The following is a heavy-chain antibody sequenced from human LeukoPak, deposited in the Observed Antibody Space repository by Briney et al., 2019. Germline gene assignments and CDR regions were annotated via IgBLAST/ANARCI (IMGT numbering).Heavy chain of an antibody. CDR3: ATHHYDSSGYYPTKGNY. Sequence: GSSVKVSCKASGGTFSSYAISWVRQAPGQGLEWMGGIIPIFGTANYAQKFQGRVTITADESTSTAYMELSSLRSEDTAVYYCATHHYDSSGYYPTKGNYWGQGTLVTVSS. J-gene: IGHJ4*02. CDR1: GGTFSSYA. D-gene: IGHD3-22*01. V-gene: IGHV1-69*01. CDR2: IIPIFGTA.